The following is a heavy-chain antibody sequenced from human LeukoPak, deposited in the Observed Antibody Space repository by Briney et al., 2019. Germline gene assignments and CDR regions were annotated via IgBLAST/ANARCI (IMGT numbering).Heavy chain of an antibody. D-gene: IGHD2-15*01. Sequence: PGGSLRLSCAASGFTCSSYGMSWVRQAPGKGLEWVSAISGSGGSTYYADSVKGRFTISRDNSKNMLYLQMNSLRVEDTAVYYCANPGLGSGRRDWGQGILVTVSS. J-gene: IGHJ4*02. CDR1: GFTCSSYG. CDR2: ISGSGGST. V-gene: IGHV3-23*01. CDR3: ANPGLGSGRRD.